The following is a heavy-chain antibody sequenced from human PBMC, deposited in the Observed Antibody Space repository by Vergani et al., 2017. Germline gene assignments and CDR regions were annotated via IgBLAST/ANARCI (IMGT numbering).Heavy chain of an antibody. Sequence: DVQLVESGGDLVQPGGSLRLSCAASGFTFSSYSMNWVRQAPGKGLEWISYISTTSDTIYYADSVRGRFTISRDNAKNSLYLEMNSLRAEDTAVYYCARVGSIAAQTPTNYYYYYYMDVWGKGTTVTVSS. J-gene: IGHJ6*03. CDR3: ARVGSIAAQTPTNYYYYYYMDV. CDR1: GFTFSSYS. CDR2: ISTTSDTI. V-gene: IGHV3-48*01. D-gene: IGHD6-6*01.